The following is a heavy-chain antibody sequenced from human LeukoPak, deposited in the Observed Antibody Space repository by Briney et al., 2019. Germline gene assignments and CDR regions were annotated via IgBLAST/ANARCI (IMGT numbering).Heavy chain of an antibody. CDR2: ISYDGSNK. CDR3: ARGSRRGGIAAAGNWFDP. Sequence: GGSLGLSCAASGFTLSSYAMHWVRQAPGKGLEWVAVISYDGSNKYYADSVKGRFTISRDNSKNTLYLQMNSLRAEDTAVYYCARGSRRGGIAAAGNWFDPWGQGTLVTVSS. D-gene: IGHD6-13*01. J-gene: IGHJ5*02. V-gene: IGHV3-30*04. CDR1: GFTLSSYA.